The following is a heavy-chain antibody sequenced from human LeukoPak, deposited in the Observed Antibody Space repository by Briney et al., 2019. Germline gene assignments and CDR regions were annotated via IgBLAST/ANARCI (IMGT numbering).Heavy chain of an antibody. V-gene: IGHV4-61*02. D-gene: IGHD6-19*01. CDR2: IYTSGST. CDR1: GGSISSGSYY. CDR3: ARNPARLSGPQHAIDY. J-gene: IGHJ4*02. Sequence: SQTLSLTCTVSGGSISSGSYYWSWIRQPAGKGLEWIGRIYTSGSTNYNPSLKSRVTISVDTSKNQFSLKLSSVTAADTAVYYCARNPARLSGPQHAIDYWGQGTLVTVSS.